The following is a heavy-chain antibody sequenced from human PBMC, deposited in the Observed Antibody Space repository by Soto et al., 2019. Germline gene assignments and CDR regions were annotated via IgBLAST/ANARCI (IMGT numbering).Heavy chain of an antibody. V-gene: IGHV4-34*01. D-gene: IGHD5-18*01. CDR2: INHSGST. Sequence: SETLSLPCAAYGGSFSGYYWSWIRQPPGKGLEWIGEINHSGSTNYNPSLKSRVTISVDTSKNQFSLKLSSVTAADTAVYYCARGRIQLWLMVANYYYGMDVWGQGTTVTVSS. J-gene: IGHJ6*02. CDR1: GGSFSGYY. CDR3: ARGRIQLWLMVANYYYGMDV.